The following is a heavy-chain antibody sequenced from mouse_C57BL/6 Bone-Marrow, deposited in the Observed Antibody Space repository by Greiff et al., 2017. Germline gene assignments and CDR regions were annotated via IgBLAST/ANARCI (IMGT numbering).Heavy chain of an antibody. J-gene: IGHJ3*01. CDR2: INPNNGGT. Sequence: VQLQQSGPELVKPGASVKMSCKASGYTFTDYNMHWVKQSHGKSLEWIGYINPNNGGTSYNQKFKGKATLTVNKSSSTAYMELRSLTSEDSAVYYCARRGLCLAWFAYWGQGTLVTVSA. CDR1: GYTFTDYN. V-gene: IGHV1-22*01. D-gene: IGHD2-2*01. CDR3: ARRGLCLAWFAY.